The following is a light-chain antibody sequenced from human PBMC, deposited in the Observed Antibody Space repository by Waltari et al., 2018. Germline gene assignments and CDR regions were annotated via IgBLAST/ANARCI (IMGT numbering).Light chain of an antibody. CDR1: FLEKHS. J-gene: IGLJ2*01. CDR2: KDN. CDR3: QSADSSGPSVV. Sequence: SYELTQPSSMSVSPGQTARITCPGNFLEKHSGSGYQQKPGQAPLLVIFKDNGRPSGIPERFSGSSSGTTVTLTISGVQAEDEADYYCQSADSSGPSVVFGGGTKLT. V-gene: IGLV3-25*03.